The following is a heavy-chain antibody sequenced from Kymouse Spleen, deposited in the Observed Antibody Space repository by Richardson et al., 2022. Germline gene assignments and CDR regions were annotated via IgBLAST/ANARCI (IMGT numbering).Heavy chain of an antibody. CDR3: AKAQTGTTVNFDL. J-gene: IGHJ2*01. CDR1: GFTFDDYA. V-gene: IGHV3-9*01. Sequence: EVQLVESGGGLVQPGRSLRLSCAASGFTFDDYAMHWVRQAPGKGLEWVSGISWNSGSIGYADSVKGRFTISRDNAKNSLYLQMNSLRAEDTALYYCAKAQTGTTVNFDLWGRGTLVTVSS. CDR2: ISWNSGSI. D-gene: IGHD1-7*01.